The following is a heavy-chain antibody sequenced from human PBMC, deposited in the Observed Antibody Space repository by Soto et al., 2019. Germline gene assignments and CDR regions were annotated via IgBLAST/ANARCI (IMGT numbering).Heavy chain of an antibody. CDR1: GFKFSNYA. J-gene: IGHJ4*02. D-gene: IGHD3-16*01. CDR3: AKDRRAGGNSAFYFDF. Sequence: GGSLRLSCAASGFKFSNYAISWVRQAPGKGLEWVSLISATGGGTYYVDSVKGRFTISRDNSHNTLYLQVHSLTAEDTAVYYCAKDRRAGGNSAFYFDFWGQGAQVTVSS. CDR2: ISATGGGT. V-gene: IGHV3-23*01.